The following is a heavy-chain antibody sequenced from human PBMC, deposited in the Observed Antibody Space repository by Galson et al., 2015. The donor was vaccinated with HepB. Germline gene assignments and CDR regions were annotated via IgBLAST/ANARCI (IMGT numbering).Heavy chain of an antibody. CDR2: INPSGGST. CDR3: ARDSWRDYQDY. J-gene: IGHJ4*02. CDR1: GYTFTSYY. V-gene: IGHV1-46*01. Sequence: SVKVSCKASGYTFTSYYMHWVRQAPGQGLEWMGIINPSGGSTSYAQKFQGRVTMTRGTSTSTVYMELRSLRSDDTAVYYCARDSWRDYQDYWGQGTLVTVSS. D-gene: IGHD4-17*01.